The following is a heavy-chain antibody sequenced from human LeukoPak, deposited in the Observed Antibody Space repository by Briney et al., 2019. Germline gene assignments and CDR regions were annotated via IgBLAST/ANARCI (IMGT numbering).Heavy chain of an antibody. V-gene: IGHV4-34*09. Sequence: SETLSLTCAVYGGSFSGYYLSWIRQPPGKGLEWIGYIFYSGSTYSNPSLTCRVTISVDKPKNRFYLRLSSVTAADTALYYSAREPGSLPTPARFAPGSEGTLVTVPS. J-gene: IGHJ5*02. CDR1: GGSFSGYY. CDR3: AREPGSLPTPARFAP. D-gene: IGHD2-15*01. CDR2: IFYSGST.